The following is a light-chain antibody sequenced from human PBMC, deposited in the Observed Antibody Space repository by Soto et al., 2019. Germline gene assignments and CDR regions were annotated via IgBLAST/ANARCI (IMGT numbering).Light chain of an antibody. CDR2: EDT. V-gene: IGLV2-14*02. CDR1: SPDL. Sequence: QSALTQPASVSGSPGQSITISCTGSPDLVSWYQQHPGSAPKLLIDEDTKRPSAVSERFSGSRSGNTASLTISGLQADDEADYYCQSYDSSLSGHVVFGGGTKLTVL. J-gene: IGLJ2*01. CDR3: QSYDSSLSGHVV.